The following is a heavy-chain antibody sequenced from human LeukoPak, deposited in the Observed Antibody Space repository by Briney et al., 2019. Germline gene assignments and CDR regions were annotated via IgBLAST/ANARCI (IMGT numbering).Heavy chain of an antibody. J-gene: IGHJ3*02. V-gene: IGHV4-31*03. CDR1: GGSISSGGYY. Sequence: SETLSLTCTVSGGSISSGGYYWSWIRQHPGKGLEWIGFIYYSGSTYYNPSLKSRVTISVDTSKNQFSLKLSSVTAADTAVYYCARAPDSSGYLDAFDIWGQGTMVTVSS. CDR3: ARAPDSSGYLDAFDI. CDR2: IYYSGST. D-gene: IGHD3-22*01.